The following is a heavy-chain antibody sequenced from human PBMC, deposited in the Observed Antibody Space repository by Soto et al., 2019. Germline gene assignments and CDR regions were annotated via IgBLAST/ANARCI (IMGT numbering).Heavy chain of an antibody. CDR1: GFTFSSYG. V-gene: IGHV3-30*18. D-gene: IGHD3-22*01. Sequence: QVQLVESGGGVVQPGRSLRLSCAASGFTFSSYGMHWVRQAPGKGLEWVAVISYDGSNKYYADSVKGRFTISRDNSKNTLYLQMNSLRAEDTGVYYCAKDQGRGYYDSSGYLDYWCQGTLVTVSS. J-gene: IGHJ4*02. CDR2: ISYDGSNK. CDR3: AKDQGRGYYDSSGYLDY.